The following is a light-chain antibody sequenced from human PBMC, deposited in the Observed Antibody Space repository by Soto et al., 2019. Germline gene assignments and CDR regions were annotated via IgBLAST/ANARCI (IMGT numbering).Light chain of an antibody. Sequence: QSALTQPASVSGSPGQSITISCTGTSSDVNGYNYVSWYQQHPGKAPKLMIYDVSNRPSGVSNRFSGSKSGNTASLTISGLQAEDEADYYCSSYTSSSTLYVFGTGIKVTVL. CDR3: SSYTSSSTLYV. CDR2: DVS. CDR1: SSDVNGYNY. V-gene: IGLV2-14*01. J-gene: IGLJ1*01.